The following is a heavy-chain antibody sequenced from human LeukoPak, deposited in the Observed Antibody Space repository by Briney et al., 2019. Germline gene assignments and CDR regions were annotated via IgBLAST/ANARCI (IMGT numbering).Heavy chain of an antibody. CDR2: MNPNSGNT. CDR1: GYTFTSYD. CDR3: ARGPYATLPDY. J-gene: IGHJ4*02. Sequence: VASVKVSCKASGYTFTSYDINCVRQATGQGLEWMGWMNPNSGNTGYAQKFQGRVTITRNTSISTAYMELSSLRPEDTAVYYCARGPYATLPDYWGQGTLVTVSS. V-gene: IGHV1-8*03.